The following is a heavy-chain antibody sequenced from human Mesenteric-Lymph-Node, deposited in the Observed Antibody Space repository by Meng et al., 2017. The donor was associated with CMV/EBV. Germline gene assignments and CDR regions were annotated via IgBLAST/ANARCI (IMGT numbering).Heavy chain of an antibody. V-gene: IGHV1-46*03. CDR1: GSSFTQCH. D-gene: IGHD5-18*01. Sequence: YASGSSFTQCHMHALRQAPGQGFGWKGIINPSGGTTTYAQKFQGRVTMTRDTSTSTVYMELSSLRSEDTAVYYCTRRPGTAMVEFDYWGQGTLVTVSS. CDR3: TRRPGTAMVEFDY. CDR2: INPSGGTT. J-gene: IGHJ4*02.